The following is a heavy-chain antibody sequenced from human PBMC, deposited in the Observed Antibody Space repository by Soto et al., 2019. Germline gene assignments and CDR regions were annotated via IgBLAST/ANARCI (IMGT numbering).Heavy chain of an antibody. Sequence: GASVKVSRKAFGYPLTKYGIPLGRPAPGQRLEWMGWINVGNGDTKYSQKFQGRVTITRDTSASTAYMELSSLRSEDTAVNYCARGVYGTGFSHNWFDPWGQGTLVTVSS. D-gene: IGHD2-8*02. CDR1: GYPLTKYG. J-gene: IGHJ5*01. CDR2: INVGNGDT. V-gene: IGHV1-3*01. CDR3: ARGVYGTGFSHNWFDP.